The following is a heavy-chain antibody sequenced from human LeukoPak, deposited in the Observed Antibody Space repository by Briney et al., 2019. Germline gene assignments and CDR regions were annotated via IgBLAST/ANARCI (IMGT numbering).Heavy chain of an antibody. Sequence: GASVKVSCKASGFTFTSSAMQWVRQARGQRLEWIGWIVVGSGNTNYTQKFQERGTITRDMSTSTAYMELSSRRAEDTAAYYCAADSSGDDAFDIWGQGTMVTVSS. CDR1: GFTFTSSA. CDR2: IVVGSGNT. J-gene: IGHJ3*02. D-gene: IGHD3-22*01. V-gene: IGHV1-58*02. CDR3: AADSSGDDAFDI.